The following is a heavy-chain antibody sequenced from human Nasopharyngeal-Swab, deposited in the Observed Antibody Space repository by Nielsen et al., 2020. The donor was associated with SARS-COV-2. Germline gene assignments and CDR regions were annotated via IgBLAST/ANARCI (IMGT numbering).Heavy chain of an antibody. J-gene: IGHJ6*02. CDR3: ARDLGDIVVVPAAMRYYYYYGMDV. CDR2: MNPNSGNT. V-gene: IGHV1-8*01. CDR1: GYTFTSYD. D-gene: IGHD2-2*01. Sequence: ASVKVSCKASGYTFTSYDINWVRQATGQGLEWMGWMNPNSGNTGYAQKFQGRVTMTRNTSISTAYMELRSLRSDDTAVYYCARDLGDIVVVPAAMRYYYYYGMDVWGQGTTVTVSS.